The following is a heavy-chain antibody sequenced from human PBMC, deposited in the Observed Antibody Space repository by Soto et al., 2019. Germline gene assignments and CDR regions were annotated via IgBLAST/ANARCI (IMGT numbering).Heavy chain of an antibody. J-gene: IGHJ6*02. CDR3: ARPLGAMVDRYYYGMDV. D-gene: IGHD5-18*01. Sequence: QVQLVQSGAEVKKPGSSVKVSCKASGGTFSSYAISWVRQAPGQGLEWMGGIIPIFGTANYAQKFQGRVTITADESTSTAYMELSRLRSEDTAVYYCARPLGAMVDRYYYGMDVWGQGTTVTVSS. CDR1: GGTFSSYA. V-gene: IGHV1-69*01. CDR2: IIPIFGTA.